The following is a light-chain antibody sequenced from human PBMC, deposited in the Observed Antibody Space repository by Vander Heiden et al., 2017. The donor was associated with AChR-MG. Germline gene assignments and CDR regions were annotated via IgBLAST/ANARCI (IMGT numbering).Light chain of an antibody. V-gene: IGLV2-14*03. Sequence: QSALTQPASVSGSPGQSITISCTGTSGDIGTYNYVSWYQQHPGKAPKLMIYDVTKRPSGVSNRFSASKSGNTAFLTISGLQPEDDATYFCSSYTNSRTRVFGGGTKLTLL. CDR3: SSYTNSRTRV. CDR2: DVT. J-gene: IGLJ3*02. CDR1: SGDIGTYNY.